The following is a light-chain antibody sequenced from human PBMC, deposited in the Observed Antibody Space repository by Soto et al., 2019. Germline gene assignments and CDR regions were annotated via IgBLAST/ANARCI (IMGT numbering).Light chain of an antibody. CDR3: GTWDSSLSAGI. J-gene: IGLJ2*01. CDR2: EDD. Sequence: QSVLTQPPSVSAAPGQRVTISCSGRSSNILNNYLSWYRQFPGTAPKLLICEDDKRPPGIPDRFSGSKSGSSATLAITGIQTGDEADYYCGTWDSSLSAGIFGGGTKVTVL. V-gene: IGLV1-51*02. CDR1: SSNILNNY.